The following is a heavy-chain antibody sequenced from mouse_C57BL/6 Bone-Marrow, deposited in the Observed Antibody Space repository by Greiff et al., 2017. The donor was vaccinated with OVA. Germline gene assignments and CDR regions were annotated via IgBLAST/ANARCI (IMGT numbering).Heavy chain of an antibody. J-gene: IGHJ2*01. CDR2: ISSGSSTI. V-gene: IGHV5-17*01. CDR1: GFTFSDYG. CDR3: ARRLYFDY. Sequence: EVQLQESGGGLVKPGGSLKLSCAASGFTFSDYGMHWVRQAPEKGLEWVAYISSGSSTIYYADTVKGRFTISRDNAKNTLFLQMTSLRSEDTAMYYCARRLYFDYWGQGTTLTVSS.